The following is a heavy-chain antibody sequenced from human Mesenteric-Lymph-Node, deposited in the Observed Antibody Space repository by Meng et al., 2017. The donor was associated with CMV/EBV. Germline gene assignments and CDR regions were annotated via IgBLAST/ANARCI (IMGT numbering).Heavy chain of an antibody. D-gene: IGHD3-22*01. CDR3: ARGGGQYYDSRGYHDGFDV. V-gene: IGHV1-2*02. J-gene: IGHJ3*01. Sequence: FRGYYRHWVRQAPGQGLEWMGWINPDNDGTNHAEKFQGRVTMTKDTSISTVYMELNSLRSDDTAVYFCARGGGQYYDSRGYHDGFDVWGQGTMVTVSS. CDR1: FRGYY. CDR2: INPDNDGT.